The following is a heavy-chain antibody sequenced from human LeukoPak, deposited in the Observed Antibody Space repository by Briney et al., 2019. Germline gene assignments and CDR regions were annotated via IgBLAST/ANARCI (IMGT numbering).Heavy chain of an antibody. D-gene: IGHD6-19*01. CDR3: TRDGASSGWFGASDY. CDR2: IRSKAYGGTT. V-gene: IGHV3-49*04. CDR1: GFTFGDYA. J-gene: IGHJ4*02. Sequence: PGRSLRLSCTASGFTFGDYAMSWVRQAPGKGLEWVGFIRSKAYGGTTEYAASVKGRFTISRDDSKSIAYLQMNSLKTEDTAVYCCTRDGASSGWFGASDYWGQGTLVTVSS.